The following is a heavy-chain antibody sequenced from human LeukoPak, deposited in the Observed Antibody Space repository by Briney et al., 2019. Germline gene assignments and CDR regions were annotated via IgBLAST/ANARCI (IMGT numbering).Heavy chain of an antibody. CDR3: ARDKGDYYYYYMDV. V-gene: IGHV3-23*01. CDR2: ISGSGGST. Sequence: GGTLRLSCAASGFTFSSYGMSWVRQAPGKGLEWVSAISGSGGSTYYADSVKGRFTISRDNSKNTLYLQMNTLRAEDTAVYYCARDKGDYYYYYMDVWGKGTTVTVSS. D-gene: IGHD3-10*01. J-gene: IGHJ6*03. CDR1: GFTFSSYG.